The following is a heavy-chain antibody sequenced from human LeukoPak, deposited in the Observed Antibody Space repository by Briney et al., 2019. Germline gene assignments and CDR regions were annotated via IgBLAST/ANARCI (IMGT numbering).Heavy chain of an antibody. V-gene: IGHV4-59*08. CDR3: AKYGNSGWVIDN. CDR2: IYYTGGT. CDR1: GGSIGSNY. J-gene: IGHJ4*02. D-gene: IGHD6-19*01. Sequence: SETLSLTCTVSGGSIGSNYWTWIRQPPGKGLEYIGHIYYTGGTNYNPSLKSRVTISVDTSKNQFSLKLTSVTAADTAVYFCAKYGNSGWVIDNWGQGTLVTVSS.